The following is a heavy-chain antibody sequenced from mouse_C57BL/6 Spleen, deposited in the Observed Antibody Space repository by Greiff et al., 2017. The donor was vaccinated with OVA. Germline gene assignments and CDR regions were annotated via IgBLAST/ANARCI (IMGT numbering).Heavy chain of an antibody. J-gene: IGHJ4*01. V-gene: IGHV1-19*01. CDR3: ARWGGDAMDY. CDR2: INPYNGGT. Sequence: EVQLQQSGPVLVKPGASVKMSCKASGYTFTDYYMNWVKQSHGKSLEWIGVINPYNGGTSYNQKFKGKATLTVDKSSSTAYMELNSLTSEDSAVYYCARWGGDAMDYWGQGTSVTVSS. CDR1: GYTFTDYY.